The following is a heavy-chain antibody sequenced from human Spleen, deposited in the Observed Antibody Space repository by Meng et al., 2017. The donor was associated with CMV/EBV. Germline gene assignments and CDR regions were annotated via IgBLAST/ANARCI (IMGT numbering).Heavy chain of an antibody. D-gene: IGHD2-2*01. CDR3: ARHRYGGPTSWPYFDY. V-gene: IGHV1-2*02. Sequence: ASVKVSCKASGYTFTGYYIHWVRQAPGQGLEWMGWINPNSGGTYYAQKFQGRVTVTRDTPSSTAFMELSRLRSDDTAVYYCARHRYGGPTSWPYFDYWGQGTLVTVSS. CDR1: GYTFTGYY. J-gene: IGHJ4*02. CDR2: INPNSGGT.